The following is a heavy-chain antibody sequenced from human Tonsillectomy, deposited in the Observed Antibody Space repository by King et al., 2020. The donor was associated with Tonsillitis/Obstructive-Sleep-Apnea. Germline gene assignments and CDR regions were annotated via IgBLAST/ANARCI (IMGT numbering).Heavy chain of an antibody. V-gene: IGHV3-30*18. CDR2: ISYDGSNK. CDR1: GFTFSSYG. J-gene: IGHJ4*02. CDR3: AKAADY. Sequence: VQLVESGGGVVQPGRSLRLSCAASGFTFSSYGMHWVRQAPGKGLEWGAVISYDGSNKYYADSVKGRFTISRDNSKNTLYLQMNSLRAEDTAVYYCAKAADYWGQGTLVTVSS.